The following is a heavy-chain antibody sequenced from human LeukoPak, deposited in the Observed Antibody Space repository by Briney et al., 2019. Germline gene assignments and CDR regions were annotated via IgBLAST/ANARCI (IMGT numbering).Heavy chain of an antibody. CDR3: ARGVTSAWYLRYYFEY. Sequence: GGSLRLSCAASGFIFGSYWMSWVRQVPGKGLEWVANIKQDGSETYYVDSVEGRFTISRDNAKNSLFLQMNSLRADDTALYYCARGVTSAWYLRYYFEYRGQGILVTVSS. D-gene: IGHD6-13*01. V-gene: IGHV3-7*03. CDR2: IKQDGSET. CDR1: GFIFGSYW. J-gene: IGHJ4*02.